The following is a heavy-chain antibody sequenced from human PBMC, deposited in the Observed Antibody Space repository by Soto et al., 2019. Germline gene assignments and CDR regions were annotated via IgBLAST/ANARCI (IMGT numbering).Heavy chain of an antibody. CDR3: ARKPPRGYSYGYVEY. CDR2: INHSGST. Sequence: QVQLQQWGAGLLKPSETLSLTCAVYGGSFSGYYWSWIRQPPGKGLEWIGEINHSGSTNYNPSLKSRVTISVDTSKNQFSLKLSSVNAADTAVYYCARKPPRGYSYGYVEYWGQGTLVTVSS. CDR1: GGSFSGYY. V-gene: IGHV4-34*01. J-gene: IGHJ4*02. D-gene: IGHD5-18*01.